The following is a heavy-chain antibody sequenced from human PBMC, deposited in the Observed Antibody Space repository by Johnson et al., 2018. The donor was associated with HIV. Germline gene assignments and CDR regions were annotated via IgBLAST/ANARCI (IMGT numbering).Heavy chain of an antibody. CDR2: IRYDGSNK. J-gene: IGHJ3*02. V-gene: IGHV3-30*02. CDR1: GFTFDDYG. Sequence: QVQLVESGGGVVRPGGSLRLSCAASGFTFDDYGMSWVRQAPGKGLEWVAFIRYDGSNKYYADSVKGRFTISRENAKNSLYLQMNSLRAGDTAVYYCARGPWAFDIWGQGTMVTVSS. CDR3: ARGPWAFDI.